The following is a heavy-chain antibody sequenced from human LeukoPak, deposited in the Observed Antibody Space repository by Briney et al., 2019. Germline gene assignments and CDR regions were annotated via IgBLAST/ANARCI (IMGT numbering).Heavy chain of an antibody. J-gene: IGHJ4*02. CDR2: HSASCGST. V-gene: IGHV3-23*01. CDR3: AKDVSSGDSFDY. CDR1: GFPFSRYA. D-gene: IGHD2-15*01. Sequence: PGGSLRLPCAASGFPFSRYAMRWVRQAPRKGPEWVSAHSASCGSTYYADALKGRCHIPSDNAKNPLYLQVKHLRADDTPLYYFAKDVSSGDSFDYWGQGTLVTVSS.